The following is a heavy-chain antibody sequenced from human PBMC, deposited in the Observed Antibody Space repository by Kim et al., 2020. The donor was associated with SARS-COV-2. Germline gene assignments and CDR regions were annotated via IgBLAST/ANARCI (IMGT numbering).Heavy chain of an antibody. CDR2: DGSEK. J-gene: IGHJ4*02. V-gene: IGHV3-7*01. CDR3: ARQNYFDS. Sequence: DGSEKFYVDSGKGRFTISRDNAKNSVYLQMNSLRGEDTAFYYCARQNYFDSWGQGTLVTVSS.